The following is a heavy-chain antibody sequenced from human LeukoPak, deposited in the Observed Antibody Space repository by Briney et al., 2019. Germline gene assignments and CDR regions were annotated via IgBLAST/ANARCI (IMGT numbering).Heavy chain of an antibody. D-gene: IGHD3-3*01. J-gene: IGHJ4*02. CDR2: ISGSGITT. CDR1: GFTFSGYT. CDR3: AKETALVGGHAAIFDH. V-gene: IGHV3-23*01. Sequence: GGSLRLTCAASGFTFSGYTMNWVRQAPGKGPEWVSSISGSGITTNYADSVKGRFTISREYSNNTLYLQMSSLRAEDTAIYYCAKETALVGGHAAIFDHWGQGTLVTVSS.